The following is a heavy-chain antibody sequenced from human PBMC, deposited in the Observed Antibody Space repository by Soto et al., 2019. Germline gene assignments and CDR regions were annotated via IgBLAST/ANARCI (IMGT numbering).Heavy chain of an antibody. D-gene: IGHD3-3*01. CDR2: IFPNDADT. V-gene: IGHV5-51*01. Sequence: GESLKISCKGSGYDFSTYWIAWVRQMPGRGLEWMGIIFPNDADTKYSPSFQGQVTFSADKSISTAYLQWSSLKASDTAMYYCARHYDFWSGFSYFYGMDVWGQGTTVTVYS. J-gene: IGHJ6*02. CDR1: GYDFSTYW. CDR3: ARHYDFWSGFSYFYGMDV.